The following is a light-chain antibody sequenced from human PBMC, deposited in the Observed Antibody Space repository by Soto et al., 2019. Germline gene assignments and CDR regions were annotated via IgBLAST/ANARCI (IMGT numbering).Light chain of an antibody. CDR3: CSFAGSYSLYV. CDR2: DVS. Sequence: QSVLTQPRSVSGSPGQSVTISCTGTSSDVEGYAYVSWYQQHPGKAPKLMIYDVSQRPSGVPDRFSGSKSGNTASLTISGLQAEDEADYYCCSFAGSYSLYVFGSGTKVTVL. CDR1: SSDVEGYAY. J-gene: IGLJ1*01. V-gene: IGLV2-11*01.